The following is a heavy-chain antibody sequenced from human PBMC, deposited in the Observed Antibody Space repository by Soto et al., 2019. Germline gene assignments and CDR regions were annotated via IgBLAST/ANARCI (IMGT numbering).Heavy chain of an antibody. CDR2: ISSSGNT. CDR1: DGSISNFY. CDR3: ARAPMDLTRSYFDS. D-gene: IGHD2-2*03. V-gene: IGHV4-59*01. Sequence: PSETLSLTCTVSDGSISNFYWSWIRQPPGKGLEWIGYISSSGNTNYNPSLKSRVSISVDTSKNQFSLNLTSVTAADTAVYYCARAPMDLTRSYFDSWGQGTPVTAPQ. J-gene: IGHJ4*02.